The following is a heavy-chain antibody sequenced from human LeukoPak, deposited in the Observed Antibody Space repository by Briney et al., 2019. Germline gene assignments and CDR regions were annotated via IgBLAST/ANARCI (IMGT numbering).Heavy chain of an antibody. D-gene: IGHD3-10*01. Sequence: SETLSLTCTVSGGSISSYYWSWIRQPPGKGLEWIGYIYYSGSTNYNPSLKSRVTISVDKSKNQFSLKLSSVTAADTAVYYCARAPPYYYGSGSYMDYWGQGTLVTVSS. CDR2: IYYSGST. J-gene: IGHJ4*02. CDR1: GGSISSYY. V-gene: IGHV4-59*12. CDR3: ARAPPYYYGSGSYMDY.